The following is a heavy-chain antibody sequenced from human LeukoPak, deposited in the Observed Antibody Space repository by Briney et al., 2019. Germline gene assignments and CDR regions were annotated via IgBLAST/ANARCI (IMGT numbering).Heavy chain of an antibody. J-gene: IGHJ4*02. Sequence: SETPSLTCTVSGSSISGGGYYWSWIRQHPGKGLEWIGFIYYSGSTYYNPSLKSRVTISVDTSKNQFSLKLSSVTAADTAVYYCARWGYCSSTSCPRFDYWGQGTLVTVSS. CDR2: IYYSGST. CDR3: ARWGYCSSTSCPRFDY. D-gene: IGHD2-2*01. CDR1: GSSISGGGYY. V-gene: IGHV4-31*03.